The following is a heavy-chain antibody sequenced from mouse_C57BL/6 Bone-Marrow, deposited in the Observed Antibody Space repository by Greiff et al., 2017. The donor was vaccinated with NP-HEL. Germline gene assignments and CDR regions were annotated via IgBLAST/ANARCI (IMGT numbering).Heavy chain of an antibody. V-gene: IGHV2-2*01. CDR1: GFSLTSYG. CDR2: IWSGGST. Sequence: QVQLKESGPGLVQPSQSLSITCTVSGFSLTSYGVHWVRQSPGKGLEWLGVIWSGGSTDYNAAFISRLSISTDNAKSQVIFKMNSLQADDTAIYYCASYGSSPSWFAYWGQGTLVTVSA. D-gene: IGHD1-1*01. CDR3: ASYGSSPSWFAY. J-gene: IGHJ3*01.